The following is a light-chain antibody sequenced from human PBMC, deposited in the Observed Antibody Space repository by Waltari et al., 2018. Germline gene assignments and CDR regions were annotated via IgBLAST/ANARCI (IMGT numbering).Light chain of an antibody. CDR1: SSYVGGYNY. CDR3: CSFTSRSTWV. CDR2: DVS. V-gene: IGLV2-14*01. Sequence: QSALTQPASVSGSPGQSITISCPGTSSYVGGYNYVLWYQQHPGKVPKLLIFDVSNRPSGVSNRFSGSKSGNTASLTISGLQAEDESDYYCCSFTSRSTWVFGGGTKLTVL. J-gene: IGLJ3*02.